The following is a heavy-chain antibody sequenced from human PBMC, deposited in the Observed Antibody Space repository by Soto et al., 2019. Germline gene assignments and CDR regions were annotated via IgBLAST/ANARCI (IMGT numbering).Heavy chain of an antibody. V-gene: IGHV4-34*01. D-gene: IGHD3-10*01. CDR3: ARGGVLWFGELSRNWFDP. CDR2: INHSGST. J-gene: IGHJ5*02. Sequence: SETLSLTCAVYGGSLSGYYWSWIRQPPGKGLEWIGEINHSGSTNYNPSLKSRVTISVDTSKNQFSLKLSSVTAADTAVHYCARGGVLWFGELSRNWFDPWGQGTLVTVSS. CDR1: GGSLSGYY.